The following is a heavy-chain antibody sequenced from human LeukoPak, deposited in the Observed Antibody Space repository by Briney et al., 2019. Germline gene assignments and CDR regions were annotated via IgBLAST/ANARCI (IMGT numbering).Heavy chain of an antibody. D-gene: IGHD6-19*01. CDR3: ARDWHSSGWERRFDP. Sequence: SETLSLTCTVSGGSISNYYCNWIRQPAGKGLEWIGHIYTSGSTNYNPSLKSRVTISVDTSKNQFSLKLSSVTAADTAMYYCARDWHSSGWERRFDPWGQGTLVTVSS. CDR1: GGSISNYY. V-gene: IGHV4-4*07. J-gene: IGHJ5*02. CDR2: IYTSGST.